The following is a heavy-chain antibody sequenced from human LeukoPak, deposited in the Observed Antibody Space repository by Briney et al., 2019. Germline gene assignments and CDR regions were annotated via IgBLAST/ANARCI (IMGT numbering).Heavy chain of an antibody. J-gene: IGHJ2*01. Sequence: GGSLRLSCAATGFAFDDYAMHWIRQAPGKGLEWVSLITWDGGSTYYADSVKGRFAISRDNTKHSLYLQMNSLRPEDTAFYYCTKAKAVSRHWYFDLWGRGTLVSVTS. CDR1: GFAFDDYA. V-gene: IGHV3-43D*03. CDR2: ITWDGGST. D-gene: IGHD5/OR15-5a*01. CDR3: TKAKAVSRHWYFDL.